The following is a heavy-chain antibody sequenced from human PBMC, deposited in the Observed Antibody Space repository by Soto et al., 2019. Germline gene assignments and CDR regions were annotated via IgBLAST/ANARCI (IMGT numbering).Heavy chain of an antibody. J-gene: IGHJ4*02. Sequence: PSETLSLTYTVSGGSLSRYYWSWIPQPPGKGLEWIGYIYYSGSTNYNPSLKSRVTISVDTSKNQFSLKLSSVTAADTAVYYCARDRGYSSGCFDYWGQGTLVTVS. V-gene: IGHV4-59*01. CDR2: IYYSGST. CDR1: GGSLSRYY. CDR3: ARDRGYSSGCFDY. D-gene: IGHD6-19*01.